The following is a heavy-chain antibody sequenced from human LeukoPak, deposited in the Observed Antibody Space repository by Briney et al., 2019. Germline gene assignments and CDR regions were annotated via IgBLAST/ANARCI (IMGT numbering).Heavy chain of an antibody. V-gene: IGHV4-4*02. CDR1: GGSISSSNW. CDR2: IYHSGST. D-gene: IGHD6-19*01. CDR3: ARAGGWYGDYYFDY. J-gene: IGHJ4*02. Sequence: PSGTLSLTCAVSGGSISSSNWRSWVRQPPGKGLEWIGEIYHSGSTNYNPSLKSRVTISVDKSKNQFSLKLSSVTAADTAVYYCARAGGWYGDYYFDYWGQGTLVTVSS.